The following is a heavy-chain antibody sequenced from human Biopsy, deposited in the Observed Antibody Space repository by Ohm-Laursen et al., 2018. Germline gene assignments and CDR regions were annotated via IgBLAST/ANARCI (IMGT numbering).Heavy chain of an antibody. CDR1: GGTFSNYG. CDR2: NIPILGTG. D-gene: IGHD2-21*02. CDR3: ATKVTGYFHH. J-gene: IGHJ1*01. V-gene: IGHV1-69*06. Sequence: SVKVSCKAPGGTFSNYGVNWVRQAPGQGLEWLGGNIPILGTGNYAQKFQDRVTFAADTSTSTATMELRSLRSDDTAVYYCATKVTGYFHHWGQGILVIVSS.